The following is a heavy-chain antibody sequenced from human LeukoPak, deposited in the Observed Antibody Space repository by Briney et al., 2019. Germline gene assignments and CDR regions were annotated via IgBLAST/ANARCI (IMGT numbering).Heavy chain of an antibody. J-gene: IGHJ4*02. Sequence: QPGGSLRLSCAASGFIFRRNGMHWVRRVPGKGLEWVALIWFDGSKTYYADSVKGRFTISRDNSRNTLFLQMNSLRAEDTAVYYCARAIGHDVSTETAMDGLDYWGQGTLVTVSS. V-gene: IGHV3-33*01. CDR2: IWFDGSKT. CDR3: ARAIGHDVSTETAMDGLDY. D-gene: IGHD5-18*01. CDR1: GFIFRRNG.